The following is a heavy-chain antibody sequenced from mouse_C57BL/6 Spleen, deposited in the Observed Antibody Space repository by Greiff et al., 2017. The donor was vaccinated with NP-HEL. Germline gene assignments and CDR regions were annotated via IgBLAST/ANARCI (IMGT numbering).Heavy chain of an antibody. CDR1: GFTFSSYT. D-gene: IGHD2-12*01. J-gene: IGHJ2*01. CDR3: ARHPFYYSSFDY. V-gene: IGHV5-9*01. CDR2: ISGGGGNT. Sequence: EVKLEESGGGLVKPGGSLKLSCAASGFTFSSYTMSWVRQTPEKRLEWVATISGGGGNTYYPDSVKGRFTISKDNAKNTLYLQMSSLRSEDTALYYCARHPFYYSSFDYWGQGTTLTVSS.